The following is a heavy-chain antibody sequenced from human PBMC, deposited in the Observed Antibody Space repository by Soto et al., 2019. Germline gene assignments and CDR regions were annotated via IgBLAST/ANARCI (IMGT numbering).Heavy chain of an antibody. CDR3: ARDGQDRARGSYLDD. V-gene: IGHV3-33*08. D-gene: IGHD1-26*01. Sequence: GGSLRLSCAASGFTFSSYGMHWVRQAPGKGLEWVAVIWYDGSNKYYADSVKGRFTISRDNSKNTLYLQMNSLRAEDKAVSYGARDGQDRARGSYLDDWGQGTLVTVSS. CDR1: GFTFSSYG. CDR2: IWYDGSNK. J-gene: IGHJ4*02.